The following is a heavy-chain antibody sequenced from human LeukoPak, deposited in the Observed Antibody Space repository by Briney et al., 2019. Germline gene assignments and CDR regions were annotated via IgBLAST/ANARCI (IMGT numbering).Heavy chain of an antibody. CDR1: GGSINSYS. CDR3: VRQGYTASYYFVDY. D-gene: IGHD3-10*01. J-gene: IGHJ4*02. Sequence: SETLSLTCSVSGGSINSYSWGWVRQPASKGLEWIGRIYTTGTTNYSPSLKSRLSMSLDTSKNQFSLTLTSVTAADTAVYYCVRQGYTASYYFVDYWSPGTLVTVSS. V-gene: IGHV4-4*07. CDR2: IYTTGTT.